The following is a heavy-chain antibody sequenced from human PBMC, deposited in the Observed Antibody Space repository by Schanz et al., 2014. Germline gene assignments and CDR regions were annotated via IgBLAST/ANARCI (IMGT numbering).Heavy chain of an antibody. D-gene: IGHD2-15*01. CDR1: GFNFGDYY. Sequence: DVQLVESGGGLVQSGGSLRLSCAASGFNFGDYYMTWVRQAPGKGLESVAKINPDGSGKYYVVSVEGRFTISRDNAKKSLDLHMNSLTAEDTAVYYCATENWWTVAKWGQGTLVTVSS. CDR2: INPDGSGK. V-gene: IGHV3-7*01. CDR3: ATENWWTVAK. J-gene: IGHJ4*02.